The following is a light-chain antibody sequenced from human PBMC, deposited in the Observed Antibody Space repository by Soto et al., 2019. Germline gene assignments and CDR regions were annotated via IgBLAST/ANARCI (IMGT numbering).Light chain of an antibody. V-gene: IGKV3-20*01. CDR2: GAS. CDR3: QQYGSSPPRLT. J-gene: IGKJ4*01. CDR1: QSVSSSY. Sequence: EIVLTQSPGTLSLSPGERATLCCRASQSVSSSYLAWYQQKPGQAPRLLIYGASSRATGIPDRFSGSGSGTDFAPTISRLEPEDFAVCYCQQYGSSPPRLTFGGGTKVDIK.